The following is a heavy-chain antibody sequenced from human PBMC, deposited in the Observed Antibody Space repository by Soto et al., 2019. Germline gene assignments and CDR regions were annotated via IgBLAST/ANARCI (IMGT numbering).Heavy chain of an antibody. CDR3: ARRVAGVKTFDV. J-gene: IGHJ3*01. V-gene: IGHV5-10-1*03. CDR2: IDPVDSHT. CDR1: GYSFTSFW. Sequence: EVQLVQSGAAVKKPGESLTISCKGSGYSFTSFWITWVRQMPGKGLEWMGRIDPVDSHTNYSPSVQGHLTISTDKSISTAYLHWSSLKASDTAIYYWARRVAGVKTFDVWGQGTMVTVSS. D-gene: IGHD6-19*01.